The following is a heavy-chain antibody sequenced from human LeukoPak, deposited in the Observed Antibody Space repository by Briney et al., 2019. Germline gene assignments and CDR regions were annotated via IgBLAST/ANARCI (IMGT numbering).Heavy chain of an antibody. CDR2: IYSGGST. Sequence: PGVSLRLSCAASGFTVSSNYMSWVRQAPGKGLEWVSVIYSGGSTYYADSVKGRFTISRDNSKNTLYLQMNSLRAEDTAVYYCARDPVASRDYWGQGTLVTVSS. J-gene: IGHJ4*02. D-gene: IGHD6-19*01. V-gene: IGHV3-66*01. CDR1: GFTVSSNY. CDR3: ARDPVASRDY.